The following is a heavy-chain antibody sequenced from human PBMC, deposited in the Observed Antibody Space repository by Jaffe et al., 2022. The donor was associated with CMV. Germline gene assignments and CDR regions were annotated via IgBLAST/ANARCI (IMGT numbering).Heavy chain of an antibody. V-gene: IGHV3-11*01. J-gene: IGHJ4*02. Sequence: QVQLVESGGGLVKPGGSLRLSCTASGFTFSDYYMTWIRQPPGKGLEWVSYISTSGGTKYYADSVRGRFTISRDNAKNSLYLQMSALRAEDTAVYYCARDTSYLNPLEYWGQGTLVTVSS. D-gene: IGHD1-26*01. CDR3: ARDTSYLNPLEY. CDR1: GFTFSDYY. CDR2: ISTSGGTK.